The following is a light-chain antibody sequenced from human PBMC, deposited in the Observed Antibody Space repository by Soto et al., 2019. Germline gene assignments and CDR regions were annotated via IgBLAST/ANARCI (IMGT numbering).Light chain of an antibody. CDR1: SSDVGGYNY. CDR3: TSYTVSSTVV. CDR2: EVS. J-gene: IGLJ2*01. Sequence: QSALTQPAAVSGSPGQSITISCTGTSSDVGGYNYVSWYQQHPGKAPKLIIYEVSNRPSGISNRFSGSKSGNTASLTISGLQAEDEADYYCTSYTVSSTVVFGGGT. V-gene: IGLV2-14*01.